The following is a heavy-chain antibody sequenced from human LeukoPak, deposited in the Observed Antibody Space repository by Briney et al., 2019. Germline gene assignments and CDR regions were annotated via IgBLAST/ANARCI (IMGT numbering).Heavy chain of an antibody. D-gene: IGHD6-13*01. CDR2: IRYDGSNK. V-gene: IGHV3-30*02. Sequence: PGGSLRLSCAASGFTFSSYGMHWVRQAPGKGLEWVAFIRYDGSNKYYADSVKGRFTISRDNSKNTLYLQMNSLRAEDTAVYYCARTPRPLGSSWYNHFDYWGQGTLVTVSS. CDR3: ARTPRPLGSSWYNHFDY. CDR1: GFTFSSYG. J-gene: IGHJ4*02.